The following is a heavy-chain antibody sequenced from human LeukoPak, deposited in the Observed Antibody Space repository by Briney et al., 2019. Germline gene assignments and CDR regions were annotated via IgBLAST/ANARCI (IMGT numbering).Heavy chain of an antibody. CDR1: GFTFSSYE. CDR2: ISSSGSTI. D-gene: IGHD3-10*01. J-gene: IGHJ6*03. CDR3: ARQSYTYYYYMDV. Sequence: GGSLRLSCAASGFTFSSYEMNWVRQAPGKGLEWVSYISSSGSTIYYADSVKGRFTISRDNAKNSLYLQMNSLRAEDTALYYCARQSYTYYYYMDVWGKGTTVTISS. V-gene: IGHV3-48*03.